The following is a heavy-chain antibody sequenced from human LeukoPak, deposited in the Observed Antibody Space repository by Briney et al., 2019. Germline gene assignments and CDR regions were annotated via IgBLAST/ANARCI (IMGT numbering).Heavy chain of an antibody. CDR2: INPGGGRT. CDR3: ARVTSPARRGRTLVAAAATPFDY. J-gene: IGHJ4*02. CDR1: GYTFTDYY. V-gene: IGHV1-46*01. D-gene: IGHD2-15*01. Sequence: GASVKVSCKASGYTFTDYYVHWVRRAPGLGLEWMGVINPGGGRTTYAQKFQDRVNMTRDTSTGTVYMELSGLTSADTAVYFCARVTSPARRGRTLVAAAATPFDYWGQGTLVTVSS.